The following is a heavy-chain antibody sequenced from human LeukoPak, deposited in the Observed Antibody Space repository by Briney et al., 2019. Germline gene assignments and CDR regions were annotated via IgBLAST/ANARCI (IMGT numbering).Heavy chain of an antibody. Sequence: SETLSLTCAVYGGSFSGYYWSWIRQPPGKGLEWIGEINHSGGTNYNPSLKSRVTISVDTSKNQFSLKLSSVTAADTAVYYCARGKGPIRYWGQGTLVTVSS. V-gene: IGHV4-34*01. D-gene: IGHD3-10*01. CDR2: INHSGGT. CDR1: GGSFSGYY. CDR3: ARGKGPIRY. J-gene: IGHJ4*02.